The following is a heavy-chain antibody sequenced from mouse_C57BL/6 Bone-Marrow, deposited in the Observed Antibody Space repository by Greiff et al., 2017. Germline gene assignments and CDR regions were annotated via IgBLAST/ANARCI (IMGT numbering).Heavy chain of an antibody. CDR3: ARGANLRYYFDY. V-gene: IGHV1-64*01. J-gene: IGHJ2*01. CDR1: GYTFTSYW. Sequence: QVQLQQPGAELVKPGASVKLSCKASGYTFTSYWMHWVKQRPGQGLERIGMIHPNSGSTNYNEKFKSKATLTVDKSSSTAYMQLSSLTSEDSAVYYCARGANLRYYFDYWGQGTTLTVSS. D-gene: IGHD6-5*01. CDR2: IHPNSGST.